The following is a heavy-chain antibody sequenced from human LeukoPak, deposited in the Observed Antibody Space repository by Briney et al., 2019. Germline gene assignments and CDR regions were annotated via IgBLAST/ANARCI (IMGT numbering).Heavy chain of an antibody. CDR2: INPNSGGT. Sequence: ASVKVSCKASGYXFTDYYIHWVRQAPGQGLEWMGWINPNSGGTNYAQNFQGRVTMTRDTSISTAYMELSRLRSDDTAVYYCAREGCSGGSCYFWFDPWGQGTLVTVSS. CDR1: GYXFTDYY. D-gene: IGHD2-15*01. J-gene: IGHJ5*02. V-gene: IGHV1-2*02. CDR3: AREGCSGGSCYFWFDP.